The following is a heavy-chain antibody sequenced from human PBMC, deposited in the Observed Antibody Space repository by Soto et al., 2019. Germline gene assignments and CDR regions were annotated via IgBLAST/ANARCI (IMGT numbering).Heavy chain of an antibody. CDR1: GYTFTIYA. Sequence: ASVKVSCKASGYTFTIYAMHWVRQAPGQRLEWMGWINAGNGNTKYSQKFQGRVTITRDTSASTAYMELSSLRSEDTAVYYCAREASTVFSDVDWFDPWGQGTLVTVSS. CDR3: AREASTVFSDVDWFDP. D-gene: IGHD3-3*01. CDR2: INAGNGNT. V-gene: IGHV1-3*01. J-gene: IGHJ5*02.